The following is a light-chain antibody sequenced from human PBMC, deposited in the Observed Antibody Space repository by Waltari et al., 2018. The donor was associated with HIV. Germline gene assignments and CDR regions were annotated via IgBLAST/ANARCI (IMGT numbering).Light chain of an antibody. V-gene: IGLV1-44*01. CDR3: ASWDDSRNGVV. J-gene: IGLJ2*01. CDR2: SNN. CDR1: NSDIGSNT. Sequence: QSVLTPPPSVSGTPGQRVSISCAGSNSDIGSNTVNWYQQHPGTNPKHLIFSNNPRPSGVPDRFSVSKSGSLASLAITGLQSEDEAEYHCASWDDSRNGVVFGGGTKLIVL.